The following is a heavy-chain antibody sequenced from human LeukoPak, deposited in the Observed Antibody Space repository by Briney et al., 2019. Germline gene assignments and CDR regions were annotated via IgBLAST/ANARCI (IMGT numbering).Heavy chain of an antibody. CDR2: INPNSGAT. V-gene: IGHV1-2*02. J-gene: IGHJ5*02. CDR1: GYTFTGYY. Sequence: ASVKVSCKASGYTFTGYYMHWVRQAPGQGLEWMGWINPNSGATNYAQKFQGRVTMTRDTSISTAYMELISLRSDDTAVYYCARESSGWFDPWAREPWSPSPQ. CDR3: ARESSGWFDP.